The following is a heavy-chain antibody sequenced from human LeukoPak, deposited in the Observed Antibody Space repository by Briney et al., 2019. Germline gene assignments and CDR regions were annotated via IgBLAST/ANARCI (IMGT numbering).Heavy chain of an antibody. D-gene: IGHD1-26*01. CDR2: IKQDGSEK. Sequence: GGSLRLSCAASGFTFSSYWMSWVRQAPGKGLEWVANIKQDGSEKYYVDSVKGRFTISRDNAENSLYLQMNSLRAEDTAVYYCASDPRRGSYYVNYYYGMDVWGQGTTVTVSS. J-gene: IGHJ6*02. CDR1: GFTFSSYW. CDR3: ASDPRRGSYYVNYYYGMDV. V-gene: IGHV3-7*01.